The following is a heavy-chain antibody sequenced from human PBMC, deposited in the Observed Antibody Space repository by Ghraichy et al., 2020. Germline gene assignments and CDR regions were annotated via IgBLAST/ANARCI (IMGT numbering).Heavy chain of an antibody. Sequence: LSLTCEASGFTFRHYGMSWVRQAPGKGLEWVANINQDGSEIHYVDSVKGRFTISRDNAKNSLYLQMNSLRAEDTVVYYCARVIYYGSGSYREKTFDYWGQGTLVTVSS. D-gene: IGHD3-10*01. CDR1: GFTFRHYG. CDR3: ARVIYYGSGSYREKTFDY. CDR2: INQDGSEI. V-gene: IGHV3-7*03. J-gene: IGHJ4*02.